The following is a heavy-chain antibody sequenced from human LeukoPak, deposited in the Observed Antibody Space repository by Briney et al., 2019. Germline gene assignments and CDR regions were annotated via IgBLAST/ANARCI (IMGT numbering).Heavy chain of an antibody. J-gene: IGHJ4*02. V-gene: IGHV3-7*01. CDR1: GFSFPPYW. Sequence: GGSLRLSCAASGFSFPPYWMMWVRQTPEKGLEWVATINQDGREKWYVDSVKGRFSISKDSANNMVYLQMNSLRAEDTAIYYCARENWSTADYWGQGTLVTVSS. D-gene: IGHD3-3*01. CDR2: INQDGREK. CDR3: ARENWSTADY.